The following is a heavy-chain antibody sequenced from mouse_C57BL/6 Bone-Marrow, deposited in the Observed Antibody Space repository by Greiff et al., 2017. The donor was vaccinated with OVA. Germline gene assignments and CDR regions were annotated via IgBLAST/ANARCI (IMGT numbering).Heavy chain of an antibody. V-gene: IGHV14-3*01. CDR2: IDPANGNT. CDR3: ARDGYYYGSSLYYFDY. D-gene: IGHD1-1*01. CDR1: GFNIKNTY. J-gene: IGHJ2*01. Sequence: EVQLQESVAELVRPGASVKLSCTASGFNIKNTYMHWVKQRPEQGLEWIGRIDPANGNTKYAPKFQGKATITADTSSNTAYLQLSSLTSEDTAIYYCARDGYYYGSSLYYFDYWGQGTTLTVSS.